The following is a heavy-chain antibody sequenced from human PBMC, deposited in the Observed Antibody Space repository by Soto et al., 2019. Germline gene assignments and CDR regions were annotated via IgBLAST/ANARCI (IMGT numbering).Heavy chain of an antibody. V-gene: IGHV3-30-3*01. D-gene: IGHD3-22*01. Sequence: QVQLVESGGGVVQPGRSLRLSCATSGFTFSSYALHWVRQAPGKGLEWVALISYDGVSKYHAASVQGRFTISRDSFKNTLNLQMDGLRVEDTAVYYCGRDTWGRRPDYYDTSYTSWGQGTLVTVSS. CDR3: GRDTWGRRPDYYDTSYTS. CDR2: ISYDGVSK. CDR1: GFTFSSYA. J-gene: IGHJ5*02.